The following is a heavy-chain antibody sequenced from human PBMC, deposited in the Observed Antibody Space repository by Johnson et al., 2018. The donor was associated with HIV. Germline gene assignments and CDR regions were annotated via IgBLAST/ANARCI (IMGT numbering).Heavy chain of an antibody. CDR3: AKDGDVYGYSSSNDI. D-gene: IGHD6-13*01. Sequence: VQLVESGGGVVQPGRSLRLSCAASGFTFSSYGMHWVRQAPGKGLEWVSRINSDGTITSYADSVKGRFTISRDNAKNTLYLQMNSLRAEDTAVYYCAKDGDVYGYSSSNDIWGQGTMVTVSS. CDR1: GFTFSSYG. CDR2: INSDGTIT. J-gene: IGHJ3*02. V-gene: IGHV3-74*01.